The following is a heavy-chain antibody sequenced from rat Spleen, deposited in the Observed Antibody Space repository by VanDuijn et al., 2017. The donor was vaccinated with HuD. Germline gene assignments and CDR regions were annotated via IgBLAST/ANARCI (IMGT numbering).Heavy chain of an antibody. D-gene: IGHD1-2*01. CDR2: IKAKSNNYAT. J-gene: IGHJ2*01. V-gene: IGHV6-6*01. Sequence: EVQVLESGGGLVQPGNSLKLSCATSGFTFSTAWMYWYRQFPEKRLEWVARIKAKSNNYATDYTESVKGRFTISRDDSKSSIYLQMNNLKEEDTAIYFCASSYIFDYWGQGVMVTVSS. CDR3: ASSYIFDY. CDR1: GFTFSTAW.